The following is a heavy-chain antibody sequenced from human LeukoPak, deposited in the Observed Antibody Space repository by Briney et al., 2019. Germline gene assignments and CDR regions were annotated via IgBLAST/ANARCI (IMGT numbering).Heavy chain of an antibody. CDR2: ISGYNGKT. D-gene: IGHD3-22*01. J-gene: IGHJ4*02. V-gene: IGHV1-18*01. Sequence: GASVTVSCKASGYTFSSYGISWVRQAPGKGLEWMGWISGYNGKTNYAQKLQGRVTMTTDTSTSTAYMELRSLRSDDTAVYYCARVQLTYYYDNSGSLDYWGQGTLVTVSS. CDR3: ARVQLTYYYDNSGSLDY. CDR1: GYTFSSYG.